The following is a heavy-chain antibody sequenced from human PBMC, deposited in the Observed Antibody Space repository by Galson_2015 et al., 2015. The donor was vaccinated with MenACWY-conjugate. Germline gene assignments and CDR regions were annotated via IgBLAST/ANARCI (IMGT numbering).Heavy chain of an antibody. J-gene: IGHJ4*02. Sequence: CAISGDSVSSNSDAWNWVRQSPSRGLEWLGRTYYRSKWYNDYALSVKSRITINPDTSKNQFSLQLNSVTPEDTAIYYCARQYSGGLDYWGQGTLVTVSS. CDR3: ARQYSGGLDY. CDR1: GDSVSSNSDA. CDR2: TYYRSKWYN. D-gene: IGHD1-26*01. V-gene: IGHV6-1*01.